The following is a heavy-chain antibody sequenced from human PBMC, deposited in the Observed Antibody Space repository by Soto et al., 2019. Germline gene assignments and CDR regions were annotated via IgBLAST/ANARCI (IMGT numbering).Heavy chain of an antibody. CDR1: GVTFSNFA. Sequence: SVKVSCKASGVTFSNFAFSWVRQAPLQGPEWMVGIIPIFGTPNYAQKFQARLTITADESTSTAYMELSSLRSEDTAVYYCARGGDMEPAVAKSEYCYGMEFWGQGTTVTLSS. D-gene: IGHD2-2*01. CDR3: ARGGDMEPAVAKSEYCYGMEF. V-gene: IGHV1-69*13. CDR2: IIPIFGTP. J-gene: IGHJ6*02.